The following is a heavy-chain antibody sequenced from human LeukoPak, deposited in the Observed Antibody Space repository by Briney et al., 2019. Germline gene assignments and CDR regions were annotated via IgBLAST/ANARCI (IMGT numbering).Heavy chain of an antibody. Sequence: GGSLRLSCAASGFTFSSYAMSWVSQAPGKGLEWVSAISGSGGSTYYADSVKGRFTISRDNSKNTLYLQMNSLRAEDTAVYYCAKGPLSRYQDNWFDPWGQGTLVTVSS. V-gene: IGHV3-23*01. CDR2: ISGSGGST. D-gene: IGHD2-2*01. CDR3: AKGPLSRYQDNWFDP. CDR1: GFTFSSYA. J-gene: IGHJ5*02.